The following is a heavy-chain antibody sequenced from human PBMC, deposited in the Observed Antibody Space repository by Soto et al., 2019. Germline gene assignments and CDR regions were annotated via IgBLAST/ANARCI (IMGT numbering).Heavy chain of an antibody. CDR1: GYTFTSYV. D-gene: IGHD3-9*01. J-gene: IGHJ4*02. CDR3: ARSPPDILTGYWYYFDY. CDR2: ISAYNGNT. Sequence: QVQLVQAGAEVKKPGASVKVSCKASGYTFTSYVISWVRQAPGQGLEWMGWISAYNGNTNYAQKLQGRVTMTTDTSMSTAYMELRSLRSDDTAVYYCARSPPDILTGYWYYFDYWGQGTLVTVSS. V-gene: IGHV1-18*01.